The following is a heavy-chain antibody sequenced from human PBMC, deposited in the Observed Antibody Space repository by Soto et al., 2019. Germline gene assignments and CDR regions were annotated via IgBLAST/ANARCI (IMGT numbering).Heavy chain of an antibody. Sequence: QVQLQQWGAGLLKPSETLSLTCAVYGGSFSGYYWSWIRQPPGKGLEWIGEINHSGSTNYNPSLKSRVTISVDKAKNQFSRKVSSVTAADTAVYYCARASPTTIVGVYYYYMDVWGKGTTVTVSS. V-gene: IGHV4-34*01. CDR2: INHSGST. CDR1: GGSFSGYY. J-gene: IGHJ6*03. D-gene: IGHD3-3*01. CDR3: ARASPTTIVGVYYYYMDV.